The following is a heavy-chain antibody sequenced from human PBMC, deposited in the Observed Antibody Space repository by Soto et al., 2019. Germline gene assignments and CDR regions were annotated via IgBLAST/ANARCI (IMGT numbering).Heavy chain of an antibody. Sequence: TSETLSLTCAVYGGSFSGYYWSWIRQPPGKGLEWIGEINHSGSTNYNPSLKSRVTISVDTSKNQFSLKLSSVTAADTAVYYCARGNYGDSAMSGMDVWGQGTTVTVSS. CDR3: ARGNYGDSAMSGMDV. V-gene: IGHV4-34*01. CDR1: GGSFSGYY. CDR2: INHSGST. J-gene: IGHJ6*02. D-gene: IGHD4-17*01.